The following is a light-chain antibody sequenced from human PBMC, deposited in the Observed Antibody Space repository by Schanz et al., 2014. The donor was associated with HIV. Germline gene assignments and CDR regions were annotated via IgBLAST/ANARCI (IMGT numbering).Light chain of an antibody. J-gene: IGLJ3*02. CDR1: SSDVGRYDY. CDR2: DVT. CDR3: CSYAPSSTLV. V-gene: IGLV2-23*02. Sequence: QSALTQPASVSGSPGQSITISCTGTSSDVGRYDYVSWYQHHPGKAPKLIIYDVTSRPSGVSNRFSGSKSGNTASLTISGLQAEDEADYYCCSYAPSSTLVFGGGTKLTVL.